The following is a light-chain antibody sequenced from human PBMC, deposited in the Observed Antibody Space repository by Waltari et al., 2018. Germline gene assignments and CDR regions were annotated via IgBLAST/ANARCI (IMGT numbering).Light chain of an antibody. CDR2: GAT. Sequence: EIVMTQSPATLSVSPGDSVTLSCRASQSVRSYVAWYQQQPGLAPRLLVYGATTRATGIPAKFSGSGSGTEFTLTISSLESEDSAVYFCQQYNNWPPEFGQGTRLEIQ. J-gene: IGKJ5*01. CDR3: QQYNNWPPE. V-gene: IGKV3-15*01. CDR1: QSVRSY.